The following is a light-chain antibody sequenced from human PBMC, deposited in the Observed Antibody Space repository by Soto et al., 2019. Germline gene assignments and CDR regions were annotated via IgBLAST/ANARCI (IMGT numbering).Light chain of an antibody. V-gene: IGKV1-5*01. J-gene: IGKJ1*01. CDR2: DAS. CDR3: KQYNSYSCT. Sequence: DIRITQSPSTLSTYPGQSGHTTCRSSQNIRGWLAWYQQKPGKAPKLLIYDASTLESGVPSRFSGSGSGTEFTLTISSLQTDDFATYYCKQYNSYSCTFGQGTKVDIK. CDR1: QNIRGW.